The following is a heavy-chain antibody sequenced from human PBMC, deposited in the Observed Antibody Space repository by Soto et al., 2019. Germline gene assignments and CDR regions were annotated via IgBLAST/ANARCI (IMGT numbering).Heavy chain of an antibody. V-gene: IGHV1-8*01. CDR2: MNPNSGNT. CDR1: GYTFTSYD. Sequence: ASVKVSCKASGYTFTSYDINWVRQATGQGLEWMGWMNPNSGNTGYAQKFQGRVTMTRNTSISTAYMELSSLRSEDTAVYYCAGHHLGCRNYAGTQGMDVWGQGTTVTGSS. CDR3: AGHHLGCRNYAGTQGMDV. D-gene: IGHD4-4*01. J-gene: IGHJ6*02.